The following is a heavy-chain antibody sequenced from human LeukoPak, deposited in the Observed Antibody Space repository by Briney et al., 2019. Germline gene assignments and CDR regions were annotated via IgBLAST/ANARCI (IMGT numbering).Heavy chain of an antibody. V-gene: IGHV3-15*01. J-gene: IGHJ4*02. Sequence: PGGSLRLSCAASGFTFSIYWMTWVRQAPGKGLEWVGRIKSKAHGGTTEYAAPVKGRFTISRDDSKNTLFLQMNSLQTEDAALYYCATYSSSYYYFVYWGQGTLVTVSS. D-gene: IGHD6-13*01. CDR1: GFTFSIYW. CDR3: ATYSSSYYYFVY. CDR2: IKSKAHGGTT.